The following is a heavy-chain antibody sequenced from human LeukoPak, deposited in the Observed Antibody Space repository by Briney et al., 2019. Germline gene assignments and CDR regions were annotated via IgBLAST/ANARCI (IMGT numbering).Heavy chain of an antibody. CDR1: GYTFTSYG. CDR3: ARVGVMEHSSSVLYYGMDV. V-gene: IGHV1-18*01. Sequence: ASVKVSCKASGYTFTSYGISWVRQAPGQGLEWMGWISAYNGNTNYAQKLQGRVTMTTDTSTSTAYMELRSLRSDDTAVYYCARVGVMEHSSSVLYYGMDVWGQGTTVTVSS. CDR2: ISAYNGNT. D-gene: IGHD2-15*01. J-gene: IGHJ6*02.